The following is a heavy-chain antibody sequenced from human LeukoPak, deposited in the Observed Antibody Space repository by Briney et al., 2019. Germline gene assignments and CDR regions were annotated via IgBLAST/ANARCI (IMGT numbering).Heavy chain of an antibody. CDR2: ISGSGGST. Sequence: GGSLRLSCAASGFTFSSYAMSWVRQAPGKGLEWVSAISGSGGSTYYADSVKGRFTISRDNSKNTLYLQMNSLRAEDTAVYYSAKDLYYDSSSPFDYWGQGTLVTVSS. D-gene: IGHD3-22*01. J-gene: IGHJ4*02. CDR3: AKDLYYDSSSPFDY. V-gene: IGHV3-23*01. CDR1: GFTFSSYA.